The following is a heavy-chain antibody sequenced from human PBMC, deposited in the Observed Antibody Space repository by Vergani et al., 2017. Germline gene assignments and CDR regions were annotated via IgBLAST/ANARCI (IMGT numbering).Heavy chain of an antibody. D-gene: IGHD4-23*01. V-gene: IGHV4-34*01. CDR2: INQSGST. CDR1: GGSFSGYY. CDR3: ARGTPNGQGGGYSERDLGE. J-gene: IGHJ4*02. Sequence: QVQLQQWGAGLLKPAETLSLTCGVYGGSFSGYYWSWIRQPPGKGLEWIGEINQSGSTNYNPSLKSRVTISVDTSKNQFSMRLNTVTAADTAVYYCARGTPNGQGGGYSERDLGEWGQGTLVTVSS.